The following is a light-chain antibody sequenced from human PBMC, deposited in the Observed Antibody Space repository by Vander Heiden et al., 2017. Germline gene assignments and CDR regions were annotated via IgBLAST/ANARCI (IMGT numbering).Light chain of an antibody. J-gene: IGLJ3*02. V-gene: IGLV1-51*01. Sequence: QHVLTKPTSGSAAPGQKVTISCSGSSSNIGNNYVAWYQQLPGTAPKRLIYDNNQRPSGIPDRFSGSKSGTSATLGITGLRTGDGAEYYGGTWDRRLNAEVSGRASRLTVL. CDR1: SSNIGNNY. CDR3: GTWDRRLNAEV. CDR2: DNN.